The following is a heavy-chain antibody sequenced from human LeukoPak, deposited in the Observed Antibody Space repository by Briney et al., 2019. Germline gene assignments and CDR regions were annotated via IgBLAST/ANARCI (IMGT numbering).Heavy chain of an antibody. CDR3: ARDETVGGIAVAGTAIDY. D-gene: IGHD6-19*01. Sequence: GASVKVSCKASGYTFTGYYMHWVRQAPGQGLEWMGWINPNSGGTNYAQKFQGRVTMTRDTSIGTAYMELSRLRSDDTAAYYCARDETVGGIAVAGTAIDYWGQGTLVTVSS. J-gene: IGHJ4*02. CDR2: INPNSGGT. V-gene: IGHV1-2*02. CDR1: GYTFTGYY.